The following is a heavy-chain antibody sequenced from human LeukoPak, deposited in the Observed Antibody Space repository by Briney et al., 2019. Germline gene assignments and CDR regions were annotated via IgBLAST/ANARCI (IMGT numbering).Heavy chain of an antibody. CDR1: GGSFSGYY. J-gene: IGHJ6*03. CDR3: ARSTSYYYGSGSYVRSYYYYYMDV. CDR2: INHSGST. D-gene: IGHD3-10*01. Sequence: PSETLSLTCAVYGGSFSGYYWSWIRQPPGKGLEWIGEINHSGSTNYNPSLKSRVTISVDTSKNQFSLKLSSVTAADTAVYYCARSTSYYYGSGSYVRSYYYYYMDVWGKGTTVTVSS. V-gene: IGHV4-34*01.